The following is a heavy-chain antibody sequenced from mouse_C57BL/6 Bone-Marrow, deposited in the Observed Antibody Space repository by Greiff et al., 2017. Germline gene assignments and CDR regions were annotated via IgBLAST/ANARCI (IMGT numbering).Heavy chain of an antibody. V-gene: IGHV1-85*01. J-gene: IGHJ3*01. CDR2: IYPRDGST. CDR3: ARQDYYGSSAWFAY. CDR1: GYTFTSYD. Sequence: VQLQESGPELVKPGASVKLSCKASGYTFTSYDINWVKQRPGQGLEWIGWIYPRDGSTKYNEKFKGKATLTVDTSSSTAYMELHSLTSEDSAVYVWARQDYYGSSAWFAYWGQGTLVTVSA. D-gene: IGHD1-1*01.